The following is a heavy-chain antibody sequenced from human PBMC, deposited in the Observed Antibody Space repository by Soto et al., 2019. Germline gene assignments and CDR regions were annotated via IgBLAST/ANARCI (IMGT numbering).Heavy chain of an antibody. CDR1: GGTFSSHA. CDR3: ARLKSYGTTPAGQNYHYGMDV. CDR2: IIPIFGTA. D-gene: IGHD2-8*01. Sequence: SVKVPCKASGGTFSSHAIRWVRQAPGQGLEWMGGIIPIFGTANYAQKFQGRVTITADESTSTAYMELSSLRSADTAVYFCARLKSYGTTPAGQNYHYGMDVWGKGTTVTVSS. V-gene: IGHV1-69*13. J-gene: IGHJ6*04.